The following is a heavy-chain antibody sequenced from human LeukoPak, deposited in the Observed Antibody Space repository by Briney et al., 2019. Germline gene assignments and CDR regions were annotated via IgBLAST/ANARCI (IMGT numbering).Heavy chain of an antibody. J-gene: IGHJ4*02. CDR2: ISASGGTT. Sequence: GGSLRLSCAASGFTFSTYAMSWVRQAPGKGLEWVSAISASGGTTYYADSVQGRFTISRDNSKNTLYLQMNSLRAEGTAVYYCAKTYPSTIVRGVVDYWGQGTLVTVSS. D-gene: IGHD3-10*01. V-gene: IGHV3-23*01. CDR1: GFTFSTYA. CDR3: AKTYPSTIVRGVVDY.